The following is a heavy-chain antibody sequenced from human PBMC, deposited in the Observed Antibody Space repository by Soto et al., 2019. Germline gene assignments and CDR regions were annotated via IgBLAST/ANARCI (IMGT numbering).Heavy chain of an antibody. J-gene: IGHJ3*01. V-gene: IGHV1-69*01. CDR3: ARGPDWALVFDV. CDR2: IIPNFVTS. CDR1: GGTFTHYA. Sequence: QVQLVQSGAEVKNPGSSVTVSCKASGGTFTHYAISWVRQAPGQGLEWMGGIIPNFVTSNYAQRFQGRVTITADESTKTVFMELGSLTSQDTAVYYCARGPDWALVFDVWGQGTLVTVSA. D-gene: IGHD3-9*01.